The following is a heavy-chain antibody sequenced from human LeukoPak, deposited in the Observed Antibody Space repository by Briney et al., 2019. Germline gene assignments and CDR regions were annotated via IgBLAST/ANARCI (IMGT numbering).Heavy chain of an antibody. J-gene: IGHJ4*02. CDR1: GGTFSSYA. CDR2: IIPIFGTA. D-gene: IGHD3-3*01. V-gene: IGHV1-69*13. Sequence: SVKVSCKASGGTFSSYAISWVRQAPGQGLEWMGGIIPIFGTANYAQKFQGRVTITADESTSTAYMELSSLRSEDTAVYYCARSPHYYDFWSGSYYFDYWGQGTLVTVSS. CDR3: ARSPHYYDFWSGSYYFDY.